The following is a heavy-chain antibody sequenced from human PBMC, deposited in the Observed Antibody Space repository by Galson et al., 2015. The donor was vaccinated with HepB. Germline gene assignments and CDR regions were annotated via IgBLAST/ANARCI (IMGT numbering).Heavy chain of an antibody. D-gene: IGHD6-13*01. J-gene: IGHJ6*02. CDR3: AKDDTTGIAAAGMDYYYYYGMDV. CDR2: ISGSGGST. V-gene: IGHV3-23*01. CDR1: GLTFSSYA. Sequence: SLRLSCAASGLTFSSYAMSWVRQAPGKGLEWVSAISGSGGSTYYADSVKGRFTISRDNSKNTLYLQMNSLRAEDTAVYYCAKDDTTGIAAAGMDYYYYYGMDVWGQGTTVTVSS.